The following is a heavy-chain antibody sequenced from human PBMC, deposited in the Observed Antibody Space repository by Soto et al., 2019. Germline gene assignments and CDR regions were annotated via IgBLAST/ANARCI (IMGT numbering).Heavy chain of an antibody. CDR3: ARVFTGSITIFGVVIAPAGMDV. Sequence: PSETLSLTCAVYGGSFSGYYWSWIRQPPGKGLEWIGEINHSGSTNYNPSLKSRVTISVDTSKKQFSLKLSSVTAADTAVYYCARVFTGSITIFGVVIAPAGMDVWGQGTTVTVSS. CDR2: INHSGST. V-gene: IGHV4-34*01. CDR1: GGSFSGYY. J-gene: IGHJ6*02. D-gene: IGHD3-3*01.